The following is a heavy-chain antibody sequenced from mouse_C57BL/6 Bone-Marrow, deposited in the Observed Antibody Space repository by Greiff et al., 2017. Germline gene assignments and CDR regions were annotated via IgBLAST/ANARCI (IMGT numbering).Heavy chain of an antibody. CDR1: GFTFRSSG. V-gene: IGHV5-6*02. CDR3: ARGFK. CDR2: ISSGGSYT. J-gene: IGHJ4*01. Sequence: EVMLVESGGDLVKPGGSLKLSCAASGFTFRSSGMSWVRQTPDKRLEWVATISSGGSYTYYPDSVKGRFTISRDNAKNTLYLQMSSLKTEDTAMYYCARGFKWGQGTSVTVSS.